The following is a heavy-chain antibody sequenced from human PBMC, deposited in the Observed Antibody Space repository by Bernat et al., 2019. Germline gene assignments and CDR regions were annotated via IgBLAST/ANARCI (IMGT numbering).Heavy chain of an antibody. D-gene: IGHD2-8*01. CDR3: ARAGLYDVALRVPLH. CDR1: GFTFSNSP. J-gene: IGHJ4*02. Sequence: EVQLVESGGGLVKPGGSLRLSCAASGFTFSNSPMTWVRQAPGKGLEWVSGISGGAGSACYADSVKGRFTISRDISKNTLYLQMDSLRAEDSAVYDCARAGLYDVALRVPLHWGQGTLVTVSS. CDR2: ISGGAGSA. V-gene: IGHV3-23*04.